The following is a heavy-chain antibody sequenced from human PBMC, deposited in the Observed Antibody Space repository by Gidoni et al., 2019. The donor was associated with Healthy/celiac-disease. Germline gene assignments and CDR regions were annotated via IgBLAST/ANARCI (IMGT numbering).Heavy chain of an antibody. J-gene: IGHJ6*03. CDR3: AGLFYYYYYYMDV. V-gene: IGHV4-34*01. CDR1: GGSFSGYY. Sequence: QVQLQPWGAGLLKPSETLSLTCAVYGGSFSGYYWSWIRQPPGKGLEWIGEINHSGSTNYNPSLKSRVTISVDTSKNQFSLKLSSVTAADTAVYYCAGLFYYYYYYMDVWGKGTTVTVSS. CDR2: INHSGST.